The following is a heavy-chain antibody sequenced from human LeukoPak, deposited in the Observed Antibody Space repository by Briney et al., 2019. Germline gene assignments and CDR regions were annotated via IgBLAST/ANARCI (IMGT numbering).Heavy chain of an antibody. J-gene: IGHJ6*03. CDR2: IRYDGSTK. Sequence: GGSLRLSCAASGFTFSIYGMHWVRQAPGEGLEWVAYIRYDGSTKYYADSVKGRFTISRDNSKDTLYLQMNSLRTEDTAVYYCARVPDIVVVPAAEPHSYYYYMDVWGKGTTVTVSS. CDR3: ARVPDIVVVPAAEPHSYYYYMDV. V-gene: IGHV3-30*02. CDR1: GFTFSIYG. D-gene: IGHD2-2*01.